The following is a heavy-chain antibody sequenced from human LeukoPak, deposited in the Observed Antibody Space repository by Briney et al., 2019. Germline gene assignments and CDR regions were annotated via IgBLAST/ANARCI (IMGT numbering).Heavy chain of an antibody. Sequence: PSETLSLTCTVSGGSISSGGYYWSWIRQHPGKGLEWIGYIYYSGSTYYNPSLKSRVTISVDTSKNQFSLKLSSVTAADTAVYYCARTGPVAYDAFDIWGQGTMVTVSS. J-gene: IGHJ3*02. CDR1: GGSISSGGYY. CDR3: ARTGPVAYDAFDI. V-gene: IGHV4-31*03. D-gene: IGHD6-19*01. CDR2: IYYSGST.